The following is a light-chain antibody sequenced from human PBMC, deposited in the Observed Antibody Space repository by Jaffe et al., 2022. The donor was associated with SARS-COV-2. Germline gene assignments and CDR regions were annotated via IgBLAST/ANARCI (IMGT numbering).Light chain of an antibody. CDR1: QSISNY. CDR2: DAS. Sequence: DIQMTQSPSSLSASVGDRVTITCRASQSISNYLNWYQQKPGKAPKLLIYDASSLQSGVPSTFSGSGSGTDFTLTVSSLQPEDFATYYCQQSYGIPFTFGPGTKVEIK. CDR3: QQSYGIPFT. V-gene: IGKV1-39*01. J-gene: IGKJ3*01.